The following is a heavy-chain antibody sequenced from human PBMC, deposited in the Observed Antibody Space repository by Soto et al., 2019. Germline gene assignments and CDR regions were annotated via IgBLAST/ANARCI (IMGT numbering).Heavy chain of an antibody. CDR1: GFTFSSYG. Sequence: GGSLRLSCAASGFTFSSYGMHWVRQAPGKGLEWVAVIWYDGSNKYYADSVKGRFTISRDNSKNTLYLQMNSLRAEDTAVYYCARESGYKDYYYYGMDVWGQGTTVTVSS. J-gene: IGHJ6*02. V-gene: IGHV3-33*01. D-gene: IGHD1-20*01. CDR2: IWYDGSNK. CDR3: ARESGYKDYYYYGMDV.